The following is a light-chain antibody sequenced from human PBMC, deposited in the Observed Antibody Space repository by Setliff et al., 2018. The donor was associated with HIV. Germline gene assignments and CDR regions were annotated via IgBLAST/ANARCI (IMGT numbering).Light chain of an antibody. CDR3: SSYTSSETYV. V-gene: IGLV2-14*01. CDR1: RSDVGAYDY. CDR2: EVR. J-gene: IGLJ1*01. Sequence: QSVLTQPASVSGSPGQSLTISCTGKRSDVGAYDYVSWYQQHPGKVPKLIVYEVRNRPSGISNRFSGSKSGNTASLTISGLQAEDEADYYCSSYTSSETYVFGTGTKVTVL.